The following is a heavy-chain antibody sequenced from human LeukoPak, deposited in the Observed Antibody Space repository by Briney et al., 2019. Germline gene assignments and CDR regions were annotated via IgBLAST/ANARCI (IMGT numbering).Heavy chain of an antibody. D-gene: IGHD4-17*01. CDR2: ISGSGGST. J-gene: IGHJ6*03. CDR1: GFTFSSYG. CDR3: ARSADYGDYYYMDV. V-gene: IGHV3-23*01. Sequence: GGSLRLSCAASGFTFSSYGMSWVRQAPGKGLEWVSAISGSGGSTYYADSVKGRFTISRDNAKNSLYLQMNSLRAEDTAVYYCARSADYGDYYYMDVWGKGTTVTVSS.